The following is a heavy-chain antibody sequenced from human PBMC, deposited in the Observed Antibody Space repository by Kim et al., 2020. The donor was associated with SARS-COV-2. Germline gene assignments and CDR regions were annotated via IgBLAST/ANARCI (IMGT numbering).Heavy chain of an antibody. CDR2: ISYDGSNK. J-gene: IGHJ4*02. CDR1: GFTFSSYG. CDR3: ARYGSGSYYSSFDY. Sequence: GGSLRLSCAASGFTFSSYGMHWVRQAPGKGLEWVAVISYDGSNKYYADSVKGRFTISRDNSKNTLYLQMNSLRAEDTAVYYCARYGSGSYYSSFDYWGQGTLVTVSS. V-gene: IGHV3-33*05. D-gene: IGHD3-10*01.